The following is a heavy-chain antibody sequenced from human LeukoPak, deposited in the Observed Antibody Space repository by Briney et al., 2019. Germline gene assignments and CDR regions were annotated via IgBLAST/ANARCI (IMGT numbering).Heavy chain of an antibody. CDR2: IIPVLGIT. V-gene: IGHV1-69*02. CDR3: AKSNYYGSGRNHYFDY. D-gene: IGHD3-10*01. Sequence: ASVKVSCKVSGYTLTELSMHWVRQAPGQGLEWIGRIIPVLGITQYAQTFQGRVVITADTSTSTAYMDLSSLRSEDTAVFYCAKSNYYGSGRNHYFDYWGQGTLVTVSS. CDR1: GYTLTELS. J-gene: IGHJ4*02.